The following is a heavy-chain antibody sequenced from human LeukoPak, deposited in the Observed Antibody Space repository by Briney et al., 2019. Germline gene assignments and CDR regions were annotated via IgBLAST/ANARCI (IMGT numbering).Heavy chain of an antibody. J-gene: IGHJ5*02. CDR1: GVTFSSYA. CDR2: IIPIFGTA. CDR3: ATDSSGYSSSGWFDP. D-gene: IGHD6-19*01. Sequence: SVKVSCKASGVTFSSYAIIGVRQAPGHGVEWMGGIIPIFGTANYAQKFHGRVTLTADKPKSTAYMELSSQRSEDTAVYYCATDSSGYSSSGWFDPWGQGTLVTVSS. V-gene: IGHV1-69*06.